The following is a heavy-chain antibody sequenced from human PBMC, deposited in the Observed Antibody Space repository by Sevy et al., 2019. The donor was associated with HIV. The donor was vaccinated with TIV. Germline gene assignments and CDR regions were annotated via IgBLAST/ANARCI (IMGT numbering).Heavy chain of an antibody. J-gene: IGHJ6*02. CDR2: ISAYNGNT. Sequence: ASVKVSCKASGYTFTSYGISWVRQAPGQGLEWMGWISAYNGNTNYAQKLQGRVTMTTDTSTSTAYMELRSLRSDDTAVYYCARGDGSSTSCYTLIAALPYYYYGMDVWGQGTTVTVSS. CDR3: ARGDGSSTSCYTLIAALPYYYYGMDV. D-gene: IGHD2-2*02. V-gene: IGHV1-18*01. CDR1: GYTFTSYG.